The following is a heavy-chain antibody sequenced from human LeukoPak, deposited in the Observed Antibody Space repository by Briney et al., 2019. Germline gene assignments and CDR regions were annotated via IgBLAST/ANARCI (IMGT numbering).Heavy chain of an antibody. CDR2: IYHSGST. J-gene: IGHJ6*03. CDR3: ARLSVIVGAALEYYYYYMDV. V-gene: IGHV4-38-2*02. CDR1: GYSISSGYY. Sequence: KTSETLSLTCTVSGYSISSGYYWGWIRQPPGKGLEWIGSIYHSGSTYYNPSLKSRVTISVDTSKNQFSLKLSSVTAADTAVYYCARLSVIVGAALEYYYYYMDVWGQGTTVTVSS. D-gene: IGHD1-26*01.